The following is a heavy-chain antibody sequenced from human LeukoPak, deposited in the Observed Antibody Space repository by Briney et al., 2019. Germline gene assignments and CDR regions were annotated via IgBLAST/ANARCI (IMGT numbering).Heavy chain of an antibody. V-gene: IGHV3-33*01. Sequence: RLSCAASGFTFTSYGMHWVRQAPGKGLEWVAVIWFDGSDKYYADSVKGRFTISRDNSKNTLYLQMNSLRAEDTAVYYCERDGSSGYDFYFDYWGQGSLVTVSS. D-gene: IGHD5-12*01. CDR2: IWFDGSDK. CDR1: GFTFTSYG. CDR3: ERDGSSGYDFYFDY. J-gene: IGHJ4*02.